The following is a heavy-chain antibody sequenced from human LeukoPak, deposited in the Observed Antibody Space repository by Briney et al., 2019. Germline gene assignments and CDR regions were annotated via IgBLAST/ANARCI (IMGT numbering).Heavy chain of an antibody. J-gene: IGHJ5*02. V-gene: IGHV4-59*01. CDR3: ARAGSTSRLDP. Sequence: SETLSLTCTVSGGSISSYYWSWIRQPPGKGLEWIGYIYYSGSTNYNPSLKSRVTISVDTSKNQFSLKLSSVTAADTAVYYCARAGSTSRLDPWGQGTLVTASS. CDR2: IYYSGST. D-gene: IGHD2-2*01. CDR1: GGSISSYY.